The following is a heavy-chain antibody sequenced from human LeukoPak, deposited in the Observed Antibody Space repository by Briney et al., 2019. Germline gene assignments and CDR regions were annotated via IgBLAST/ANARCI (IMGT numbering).Heavy chain of an antibody. D-gene: IGHD6-13*01. CDR3: TRDMAAAGH. J-gene: IGHJ4*02. CDR2: IKSNAYGGTT. V-gene: IGHV3-49*02. Sequence: SWVRQAPGKGLGWVGFIKSNAYGGTTEYAASVKGRFTISRDDSKSIAYLQMNSLKTEDTAVYYCTRDMAAAGHWGQGTLVTVSS.